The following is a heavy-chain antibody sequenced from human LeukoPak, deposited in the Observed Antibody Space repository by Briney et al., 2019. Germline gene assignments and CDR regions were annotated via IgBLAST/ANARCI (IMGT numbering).Heavy chain of an antibody. V-gene: IGHV3-23*01. CDR2: VSESGDGT. CDR1: GFSFSSYA. D-gene: IGHD1-26*01. Sequence: GRSLRLSCAASGFSFSSYAMSWVRQAPGKGLEWVSSVSESGDGTYYADSVMGRFIISRDNSRKTFHLQMDSLRADDTAIYYCAKGKVNHLGALDFWGQGTLVTVSS. J-gene: IGHJ4*02. CDR3: AKGKVNHLGALDF.